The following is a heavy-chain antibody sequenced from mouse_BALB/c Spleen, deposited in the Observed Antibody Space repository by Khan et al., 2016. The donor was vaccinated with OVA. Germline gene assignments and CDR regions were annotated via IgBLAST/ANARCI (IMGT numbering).Heavy chain of an antibody. V-gene: IGHV2-9*02. J-gene: IGHJ2*01. Sequence: QVQLKQSGPGLVAPSQSLSITCTVSGFSLTNYGVPWVRQPPGKGLEWLGVIWAGGGTNYNSALMSRLSISKDNSKSQVLLKMNSLQTDDTAMYFCARNREPDYFDYWGQGTTLTVSS. CDR2: IWAGGGT. CDR3: ARNREPDYFDY. CDR1: GFSLTNYG.